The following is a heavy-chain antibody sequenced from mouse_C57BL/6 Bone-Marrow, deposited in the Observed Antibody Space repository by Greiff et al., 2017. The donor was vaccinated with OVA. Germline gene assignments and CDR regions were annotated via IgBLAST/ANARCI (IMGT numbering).Heavy chain of an antibody. CDR1: GYAFSSYW. J-gene: IGHJ1*03. V-gene: IGHV1-80*01. CDR2: IYPGDGDT. D-gene: IGHD2-4*01. Sequence: QVQLQQSGAELVKPGASVKISCKASGYAFSSYWMNWVKQRPGQGLEWIGQIYPGDGDTNYNGKFKGKATLTADKSSSTAYMQLSSLTSEDSAVYFCARGGGLRRGYWYFDDWGTGTTVTVSS. CDR3: ARGGGLRRGYWYFDD.